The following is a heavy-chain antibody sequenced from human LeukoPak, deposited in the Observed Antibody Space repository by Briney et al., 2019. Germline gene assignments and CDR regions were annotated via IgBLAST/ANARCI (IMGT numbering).Heavy chain of an antibody. Sequence: SETLSLTCAVSGGSISSGGYSWSWIRQPPGKGLEWIGYIYHSGSTYYNPSLKSRVTISVDTSKNQFSLKLSSVTAADTAVYYCARDPESYDTFYYFDYWGQGTLVTVSS. J-gene: IGHJ4*02. CDR2: IYHSGST. V-gene: IGHV4-30-2*01. D-gene: IGHD3-22*01. CDR3: ARDPESYDTFYYFDY. CDR1: GGSISSGGYS.